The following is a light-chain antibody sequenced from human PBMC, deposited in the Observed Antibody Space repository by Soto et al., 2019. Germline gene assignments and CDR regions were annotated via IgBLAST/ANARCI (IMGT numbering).Light chain of an antibody. Sequence: QSALTQPPSASETPGQRVTFSCSGSSSNIGTNAVNWYQQLPGTAPKLIIYTDNQRPSGVPDRFSGSKSGTSASLAISGLQSEDEADYYCAAWDASLSAVVFGGGTKLTVL. CDR2: TDN. CDR3: AAWDASLSAVV. J-gene: IGLJ2*01. V-gene: IGLV1-44*01. CDR1: SSNIGTNA.